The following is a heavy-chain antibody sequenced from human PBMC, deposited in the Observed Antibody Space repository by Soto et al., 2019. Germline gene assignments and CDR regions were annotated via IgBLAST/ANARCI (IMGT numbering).Heavy chain of an antibody. V-gene: IGHV3-23*01. CDR1: GFTISSYA. Sequence: GGSLRLSCAASGFTISSYAMSWVRQAPGKGLEWVSALSGSGGSTYYADSVKGRFTISRDNSKNTLYLQMSSLRAEDTAVYYCAKDKEYSYGLRLGYWAQGTLVTVSS. CDR3: AKDKEYSYGLRLGY. J-gene: IGHJ4*02. D-gene: IGHD5-18*01. CDR2: LSGSGGST.